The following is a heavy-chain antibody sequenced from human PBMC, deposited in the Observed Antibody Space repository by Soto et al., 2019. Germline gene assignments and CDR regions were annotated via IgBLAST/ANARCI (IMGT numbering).Heavy chain of an antibody. CDR3: AREARITMVRGVIGNWFDP. J-gene: IGHJ5*02. D-gene: IGHD3-10*01. CDR1: GRSFSGYY. CDR2: INHSGST. V-gene: IGHV4-34*01. Sequence: SETLSLTGAVYGRSFSGYYWSWLRQPPGKGLEWIGEINHSGSTNYNPSLKSRVTISVDTSKNQFSLKLSSVTAADTAVYYCAREARITMVRGVIGNWFDPWGQGTLVTVSS.